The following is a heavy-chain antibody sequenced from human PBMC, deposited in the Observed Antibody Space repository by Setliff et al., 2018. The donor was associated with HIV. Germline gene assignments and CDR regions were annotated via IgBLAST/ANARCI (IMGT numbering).Heavy chain of an antibody. CDR2: ISAYNGNT. CDR1: GYTFTRYG. V-gene: IGHV1-18*01. Sequence: GASVKVSCKASGYTFTRYGISWVRQAPGQGLEWMGWISAYNGNTNYAQKLQGRVTMTTDTSTSTAYMELRSLRSDDTAVYYCAKDPSVTVTTIWGQGTMVTVSS. CDR3: AKDPSVTVTTI. J-gene: IGHJ3*02. D-gene: IGHD4-17*01.